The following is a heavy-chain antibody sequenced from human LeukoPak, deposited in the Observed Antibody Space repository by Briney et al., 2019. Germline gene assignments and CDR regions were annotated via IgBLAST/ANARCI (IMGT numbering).Heavy chain of an antibody. CDR2: INPNSGGT. J-gene: IGHJ6*03. CDR3: ARAYNVWGSYYYHMDV. D-gene: IGHD3-16*01. CDR1: GYTFTGYY. Sequence: ASVKVSCKASGYTFTGYYMHWVRQAPGQGLEWMGWINPNSGGTNYAQKFQGRVTMTRDTSISTAYMELSRLRSDDTAVYYCARAYNVWGSYYYHMDVWGKGTTVTVSS. V-gene: IGHV1-2*02.